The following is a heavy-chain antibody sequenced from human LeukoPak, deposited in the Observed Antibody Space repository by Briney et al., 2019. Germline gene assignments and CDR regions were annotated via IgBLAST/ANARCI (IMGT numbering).Heavy chain of an antibody. CDR1: GFSFDHYA. CDR2: ISGSGGST. Sequence: GGSLRLSCAASGFSFDHYAMSWVRQAPGKGLEWVSAISGSGGSTYYADSVKGRFTISRDNSKNTLYLQMNSLRAEDTAVYYCAKDPYDYVWGSYRHWGQGTLVTVSS. D-gene: IGHD3-16*02. J-gene: IGHJ4*02. CDR3: AKDPYDYVWGSYRH. V-gene: IGHV3-23*01.